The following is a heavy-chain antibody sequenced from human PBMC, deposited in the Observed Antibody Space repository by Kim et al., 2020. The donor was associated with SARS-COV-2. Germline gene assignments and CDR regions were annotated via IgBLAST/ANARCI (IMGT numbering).Heavy chain of an antibody. CDR2: ISTYNGNT. Sequence: ASVKVSCKASGHIFTSYGITWVRQAPGQGLEWMGRISTYNGNTKYAQNLQGRVTMTTDTSTSTAYMELRSLRYNDTAVYYCARGLGALDYWGQGTLVTVSS. CDR3: ARGLGALDY. J-gene: IGHJ4*02. V-gene: IGHV1-18*01. CDR1: GHIFTSYG.